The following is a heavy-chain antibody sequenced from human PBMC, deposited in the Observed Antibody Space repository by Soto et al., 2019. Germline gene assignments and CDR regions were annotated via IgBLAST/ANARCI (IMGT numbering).Heavy chain of an antibody. Sequence: GGSLRLSCAASEFTFTTYWMNWFRQAPGKGLEWVANIKQDGSERYYADLVKGRFTISRDNAKNSLFLQMSRLRAEDSAVYYCATVTTWKFYYYYMDVWGKGTTVTVSS. CDR1: EFTFTTYW. J-gene: IGHJ6*03. CDR2: IKQDGSER. D-gene: IGHD4-17*01. CDR3: ATVTTWKFYYYYMDV. V-gene: IGHV3-7*01.